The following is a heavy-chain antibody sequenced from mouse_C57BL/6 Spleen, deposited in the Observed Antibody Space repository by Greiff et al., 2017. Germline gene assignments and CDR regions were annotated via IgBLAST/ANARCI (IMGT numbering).Heavy chain of an antibody. J-gene: IGHJ2*01. CDR2: ISSGSSTI. V-gene: IGHV5-17*01. Sequence: EVQLVESGGGLVKPGGSLKLSCAASGFTFSAYGMHWVRQAPEKGLEWVAYISSGSSTIYYADTVKGRFTISRDNAKNTLFLQMTSLRSEDTAMYYCARGDFDYWGQGTTLTVSS. CDR3: ARGDFDY. CDR1: GFTFSAYG.